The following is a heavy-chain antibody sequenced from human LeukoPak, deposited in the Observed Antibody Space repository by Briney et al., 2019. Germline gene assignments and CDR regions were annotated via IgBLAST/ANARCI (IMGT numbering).Heavy chain of an antibody. CDR1: GYTFTGYY. J-gene: IGHJ4*02. V-gene: IGHV1-2*02. CDR3: ARRWLQSGAEFDY. D-gene: IGHD5-24*01. Sequence: ASVKVSCKASGYTFTGYYMHWVRQAPGQGLEWMGWINPNSGGTNYAQKFQGRVTMTRDTSISTAYMELSRLRSDDTAVYYCARRWLQSGAEFDYWGQGTLVTVSS. CDR2: INPNSGGT.